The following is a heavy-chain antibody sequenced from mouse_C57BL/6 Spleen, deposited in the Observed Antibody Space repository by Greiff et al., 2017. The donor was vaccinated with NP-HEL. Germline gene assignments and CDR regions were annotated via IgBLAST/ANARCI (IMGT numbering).Heavy chain of an antibody. J-gene: IGHJ1*03. D-gene: IGHD1-1*01. V-gene: IGHV1-69*01. CDR2: IDPSDSYT. Sequence: QVQLQQSGAELVMPGASVKLSCKASGYTFTSYWMHWVKQRPGQGLEWIGEIDPSDSYTNYNQKFKGKSTLTVDKSSSTAYMQLSSLTSEDSAVYYCARVYYYGRWYFDVWGTGTTVTVSS. CDR1: GYTFTSYW. CDR3: ARVYYYGRWYFDV.